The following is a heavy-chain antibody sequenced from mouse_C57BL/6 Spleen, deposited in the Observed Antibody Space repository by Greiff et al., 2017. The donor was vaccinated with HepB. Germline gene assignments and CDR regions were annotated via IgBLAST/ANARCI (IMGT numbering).Heavy chain of an antibody. Sequence: VQLQQPGAELVRPGSSVKLSCKASGYTFTSYWMDWVKQRPGQGLEWIGNIYPSDSETHYNQKFKDKATLTVDKSSSTAYMQLSSLTSEDSAVYYCARSGDYDVYWGQGTTLTVSS. J-gene: IGHJ2*01. CDR3: ARSGDYDVY. CDR2: IYPSDSET. CDR1: GYTFTSYW. D-gene: IGHD2-4*01. V-gene: IGHV1-61*01.